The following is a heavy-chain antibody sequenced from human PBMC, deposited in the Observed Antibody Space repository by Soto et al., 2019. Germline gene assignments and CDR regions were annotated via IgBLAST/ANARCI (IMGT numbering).Heavy chain of an antibody. J-gene: IGHJ6*02. D-gene: IGHD5-18*01. CDR1: GGSFSGYY. V-gene: IGHV4-59*12. CDR3: ARDPIQLWSYGMDV. CDR2: VHYTGST. Sequence: PSETLSLTCAVYGGSFSGYYWTWIRQPPGKGLEWIGYVHYTGSTNYNPSLKSRVTISLDTSKNQFSLKLSSVTAADTAVYYCARDPIQLWSYGMDVWRQGTTVTVSS.